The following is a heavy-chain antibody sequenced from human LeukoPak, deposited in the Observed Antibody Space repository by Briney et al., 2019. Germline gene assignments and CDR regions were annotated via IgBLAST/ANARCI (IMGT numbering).Heavy chain of an antibody. CDR1: GGSITSYY. J-gene: IGHJ4*02. CDR2: IYYSGST. D-gene: IGHD5-18*01. V-gene: IGHV4-59*01. Sequence: PSETLSLTCTVSGGSITSYYWSWIRQPPGKGLEWIGSIYYSGSTNYNPSLKSRVTISVDTSKNQFSLKLSSVTAADTALYYCERENGYRYDYWGQGTLVTVSS. CDR3: ERENGYRYDY.